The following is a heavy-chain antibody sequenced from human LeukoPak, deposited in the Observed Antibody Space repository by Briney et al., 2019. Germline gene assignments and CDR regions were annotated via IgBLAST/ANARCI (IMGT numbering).Heavy chain of an antibody. Sequence: GGSLRLSCAASGFTFSSYAMSWVRQAPGKGLEWVSAISGSGGSTYYADSVKGRFTISRDNSKNTLYLQMNSLRAEDTAVYYCAKRSVGAQDDCYYYYMDVWGKGTTVTVSS. D-gene: IGHD2-15*01. CDR1: GFTFSSYA. CDR3: AKRSVGAQDDCYYYYMDV. V-gene: IGHV3-23*01. J-gene: IGHJ6*03. CDR2: ISGSGGST.